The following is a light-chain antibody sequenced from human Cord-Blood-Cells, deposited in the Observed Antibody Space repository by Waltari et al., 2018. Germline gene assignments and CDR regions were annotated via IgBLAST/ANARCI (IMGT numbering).Light chain of an antibody. Sequence: QSALTQPRSVSGSPGQSVTISCTGTSSDVGGYNYVSWYQQHPGKAPKLMIYDVSKRPSGVPDRFSGSKSGNTASLIISGLQAEDEADYYCCSYAGSYTYVFGTG. CDR1: SSDVGGYNY. CDR3: CSYAGSYTYV. V-gene: IGLV2-11*01. J-gene: IGLJ1*01. CDR2: DVS.